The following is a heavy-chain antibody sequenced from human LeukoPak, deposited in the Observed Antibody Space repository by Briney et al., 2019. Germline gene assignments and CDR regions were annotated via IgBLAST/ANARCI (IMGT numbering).Heavy chain of an antibody. Sequence: PGGSLRLSCAASGFTFSSYAMHWVRQAPGKGLEWVALISYDGSNKYYADSVKGRFTIPRDNSKNTLYLQVNSLRAEDTAVYYCARERSWGCSSTSCFFDYWGQGTLVTVSS. V-gene: IGHV3-30-3*01. J-gene: IGHJ4*02. CDR3: ARERSWGCSSTSCFFDY. CDR1: GFTFSSYA. D-gene: IGHD2-2*01. CDR2: ISYDGSNK.